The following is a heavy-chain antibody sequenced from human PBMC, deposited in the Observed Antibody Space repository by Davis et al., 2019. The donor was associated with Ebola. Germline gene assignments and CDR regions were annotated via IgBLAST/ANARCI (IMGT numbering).Heavy chain of an antibody. J-gene: IGHJ5*02. V-gene: IGHV3-33*08. Sequence: GESLKISCAASGFTFSSYGMHWVRQAPGKGLEWVAVIWYDGSNKYYADSVKGRFTISRDNAKNSLYLQMNSLRAEDTAVYYCARDTPYCSSTSCSIWFDPWGQGTLVTVSS. CDR2: IWYDGSNK. CDR3: ARDTPYCSSTSCSIWFDP. D-gene: IGHD2-2*01. CDR1: GFTFSSYG.